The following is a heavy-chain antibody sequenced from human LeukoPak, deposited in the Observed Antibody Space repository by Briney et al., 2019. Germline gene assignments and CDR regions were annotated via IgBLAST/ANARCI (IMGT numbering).Heavy chain of an antibody. D-gene: IGHD3-10*01. CDR1: GYTFTSYG. J-gene: IGHJ3*02. V-gene: IGHV1-18*01. CDR3: VRQYGSGSYYVFDI. Sequence: VAVKAPCMASGYTFTSYGIPWVRQAPGQGLEGMERISGYNGHTNYTTNSQGSMKMSTDTSTSTAYMWLRSLTPDDTAVYDCVRQYGSGSYYVFDIWGQGTPVTVSS. CDR2: ISGYNGHT.